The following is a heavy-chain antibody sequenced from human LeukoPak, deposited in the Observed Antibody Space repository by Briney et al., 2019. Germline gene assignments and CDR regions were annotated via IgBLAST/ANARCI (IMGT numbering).Heavy chain of an antibody. J-gene: IGHJ6*02. D-gene: IGHD2-21*02. V-gene: IGHV3-9*01. CDR3: AKGISVTDYYYGMDV. CDR2: ISRNSGAI. CDR1: AFTFDDYA. Sequence: PGGSLRLSCAASAFTFDDYAMHWVRQAPGKGLEWVSGISRNSGAIGYADSVKGRFTISRDNAKNSLFLQMSSLQDEDTALYFCAKGISVTDYYYGMDVWGQGTTVTVSS.